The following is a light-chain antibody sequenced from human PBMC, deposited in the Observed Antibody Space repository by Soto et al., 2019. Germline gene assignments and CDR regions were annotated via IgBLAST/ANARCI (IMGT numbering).Light chain of an antibody. J-gene: IGKJ1*01. CDR3: QQYGSSPWT. Sequence: ETLLTQSPGTLSLSPGERDTLSCRASHTIRSNYLAWYRQTPGQPPSLLIYGASNRANGMAERFSGSGSGRDFNLIISRLEPEDFALYYCQQYGSSPWTFGQGTKVEIK. CDR1: HTIRSNY. V-gene: IGKV3-20*01. CDR2: GAS.